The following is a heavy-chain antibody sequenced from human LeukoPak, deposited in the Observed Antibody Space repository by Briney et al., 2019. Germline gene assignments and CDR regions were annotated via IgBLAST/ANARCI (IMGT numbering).Heavy chain of an antibody. CDR2: ISWNIGSI. CDR3: AKDLVATIRGWFDP. J-gene: IGHJ5*02. Sequence: GRSLRLSCAASGFTFDDYAMHWVRQAPGKGLEWVSGISWNIGSIGYADSVKGRFTISRDNAKNSLYLQMNSLRAEDTALYYCAKDLVATIRGWFDPWGQGTLVTVSS. CDR1: GFTFDDYA. D-gene: IGHD5-12*01. V-gene: IGHV3-9*01.